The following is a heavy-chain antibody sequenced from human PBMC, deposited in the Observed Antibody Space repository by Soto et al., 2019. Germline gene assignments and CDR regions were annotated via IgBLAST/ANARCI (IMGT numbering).Heavy chain of an antibody. Sequence: GASVKVSCKASGYTFTSYGISWVRQAPGQGLEWMGWISAYNGNTNYAQNLQGRVTMTTDTSTSTAYLELRSLRSDDTAVYYCARDPGGDYANWFDPWGQGTLVTVSS. J-gene: IGHJ5*02. CDR2: ISAYNGNT. V-gene: IGHV1-18*01. D-gene: IGHD1-26*01. CDR3: ARDPGGDYANWFDP. CDR1: GYTFTSYG.